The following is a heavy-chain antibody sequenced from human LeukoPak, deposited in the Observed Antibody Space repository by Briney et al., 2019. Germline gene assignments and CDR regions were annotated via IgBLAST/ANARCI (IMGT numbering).Heavy chain of an antibody. J-gene: IGHJ4*02. Sequence: PSGPLSLTCRVSGGPFINTNSWTWVRQPPGKGLEWIGEVHLDGRTNYNPSLESRLTMSVDVSENQVSLKLTSVTAADTAVYYCAREGGFYRPLDYSGQGTLVTVSS. CDR2: VHLDGRT. CDR3: AREGGFYRPLDY. V-gene: IGHV4-4*02. CDR1: GGPFINTNS. D-gene: IGHD3-3*01.